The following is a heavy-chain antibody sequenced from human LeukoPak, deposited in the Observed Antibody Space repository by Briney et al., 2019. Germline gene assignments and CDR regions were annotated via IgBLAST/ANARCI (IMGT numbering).Heavy chain of an antibody. D-gene: IGHD3-16*01. CDR1: GFTVSSNY. CDR3: ARAVGELWSDY. V-gene: IGHV3-53*01. CDR2: IYSGGST. Sequence: QPGGSLRLSCAASGFTVSSNYMSWVRQAPGKGLRWVSVIYSGGSTYYADSVKGRFTISRDNSKNTLYLQMNSLRAEDTAVYYCARAVGELWSDYWGQGTLVTVSS. J-gene: IGHJ4*02.